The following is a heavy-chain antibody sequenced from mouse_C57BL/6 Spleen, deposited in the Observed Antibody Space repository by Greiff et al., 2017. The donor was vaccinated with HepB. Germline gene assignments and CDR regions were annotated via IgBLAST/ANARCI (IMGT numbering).Heavy chain of an antibody. V-gene: IGHV1-9*01. CDR2: ILPGSGST. Sequence: VQLQQSGAELMKPGASVKLSCKATGYTFTGYWIEWVKQRPGHGLEWIGEILPGSGSTNYNEKFKGKATFTADTSSNTAYMQLSSLTTEDSAIYYCARVITTVVATPYAMDYWGQGTSVTVSS. D-gene: IGHD1-1*01. CDR3: ARVITTVVATPYAMDY. J-gene: IGHJ4*01. CDR1: GYTFTGYW.